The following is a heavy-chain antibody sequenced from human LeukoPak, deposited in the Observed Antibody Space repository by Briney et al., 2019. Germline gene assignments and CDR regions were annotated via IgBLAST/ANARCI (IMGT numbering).Heavy chain of an antibody. Sequence: GGSLRLSCAASGLTSSNYWMDWVRQAPGKGLEWVANIKQDGSEKNYVDSVKGRFIISRDNAKNSLYLQVNTLRADDTAVYYCARDGFGTGSNWGQGTLVTVSS. CDR1: GLTSSNYW. CDR2: IKQDGSEK. CDR3: ARDGFGTGSN. D-gene: IGHD3-16*01. V-gene: IGHV3-7*03. J-gene: IGHJ4*02.